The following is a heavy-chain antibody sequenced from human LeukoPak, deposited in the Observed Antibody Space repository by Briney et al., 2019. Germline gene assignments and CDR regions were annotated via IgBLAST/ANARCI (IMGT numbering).Heavy chain of an antibody. D-gene: IGHD2-2*01. CDR2: IIPIFGTA. Sequence: SVKVSCKASGGTFSSYAISWVRQAPGQGLEWMGGIIPIFGTANYAQKFQGRVTITTDESTSTAYMELSSLRSEDTAVYYCARGKVRSIVVVPAAPLDYWGREPWSPSPQ. J-gene: IGHJ4*02. V-gene: IGHV1-69*05. CDR3: ARGKVRSIVVVPAAPLDY. CDR1: GGTFSSYA.